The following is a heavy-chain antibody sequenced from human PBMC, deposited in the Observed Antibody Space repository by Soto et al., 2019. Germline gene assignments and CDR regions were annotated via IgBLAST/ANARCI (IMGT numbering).Heavy chain of an antibody. CDR2: ISGRGDRI. J-gene: IGHJ6*02. CDR1: GFTLNNFA. V-gene: IGHV3-23*01. Sequence: EVQLLESGGGLVQPGGPLRLSCAASGFTLNNFAMSWVRQAPGRGLEWVSGISGRGDRINYADSVKGRFTISRDNSKNTLYLQMNSLRAEDTAVYYCAKENGSGSYSYYYGMDVWGQGTTVTVSS. CDR3: AKENGSGSYSYYYGMDV. D-gene: IGHD1-26*01.